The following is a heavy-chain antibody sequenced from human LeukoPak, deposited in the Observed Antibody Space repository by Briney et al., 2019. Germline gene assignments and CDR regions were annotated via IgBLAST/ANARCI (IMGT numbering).Heavy chain of an antibody. Sequence: PGESLKLSCAASGFDFGDSVMHWVRQAPGKGLEWVAFIRYDGSNKYYADSVKGRFTISRDNSKNTLYLQMNSLRAEDTAVYYCAREDEHHRYSGSYYYFDYWGQGTLVTVSS. D-gene: IGHD1-26*01. J-gene: IGHJ4*02. V-gene: IGHV3-30*02. CDR1: GFDFGDSV. CDR3: AREDEHHRYSGSYYYFDY. CDR2: IRYDGSNK.